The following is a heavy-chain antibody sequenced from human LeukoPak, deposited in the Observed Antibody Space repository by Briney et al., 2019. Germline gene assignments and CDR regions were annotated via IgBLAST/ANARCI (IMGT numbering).Heavy chain of an antibody. CDR3: ARELSIAVAPYRKYNWFDP. CDR1: GGSISSSYYY. CDR2: IYYSGST. V-gene: IGHV4-61*01. Sequence: PSETLSLTCTVSGGSISSSYYYWSWIRQPPGKGLEWIGFIYYSGSTNYNPSLKSRVTISVDTSKNQFSLKLSSVTAADTAVYYCARELSIAVAPYRKYNWFDPWGQGTLVTVSS. J-gene: IGHJ5*02. D-gene: IGHD6-19*01.